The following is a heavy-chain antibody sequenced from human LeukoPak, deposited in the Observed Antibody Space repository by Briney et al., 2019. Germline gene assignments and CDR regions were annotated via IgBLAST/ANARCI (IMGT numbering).Heavy chain of an antibody. CDR1: GFTFSDYY. CDR3: AREGYYDSSGYYPHPYFDY. D-gene: IGHD3-22*01. CDR2: ISSSGSTI. V-gene: IGHV3-11*04. J-gene: IGHJ4*02. Sequence: GGSLRLSCAASGFTFSDYYMSSMRQAPGKGLEWVSYISSSGSTIYYADSVKGRFTISRDNAKNSLYLQMNSLRAEDTAVYYCAREGYYDSSGYYPHPYFDYWGQGTLVTVSS.